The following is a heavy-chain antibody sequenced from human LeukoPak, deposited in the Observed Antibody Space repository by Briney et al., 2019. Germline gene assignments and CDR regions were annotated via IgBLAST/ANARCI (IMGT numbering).Heavy chain of an antibody. CDR2: SNPNSGGT. Sequence: ASVKVSCKASGYTFTGYYMHWVRQAPGQGLEWMGWSNPNSGGTNYAQKFQGRVTMTRDTSISTAYMELSRLRSDDTAVYYCARGMFLKTSGWSDLDYWGQGTLVTVSS. CDR3: ARGMFLKTSGWSDLDY. V-gene: IGHV1-2*02. CDR1: GYTFTGYY. D-gene: IGHD6-19*01. J-gene: IGHJ4*02.